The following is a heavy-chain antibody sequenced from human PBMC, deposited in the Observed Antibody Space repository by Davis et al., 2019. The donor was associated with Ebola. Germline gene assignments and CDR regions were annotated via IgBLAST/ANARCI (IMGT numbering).Heavy chain of an antibody. CDR1: GGSFSGYY. V-gene: IGHV4-34*01. CDR3: AGRGWFRAKYGMDV. D-gene: IGHD3-10*01. CDR2: INHSGST. Sequence: SETLSLTCAVYGGSFSGYYWSWIRQPPGKGLEWIGEINHSGSTNYNPSLKSRVTISVDTSKNQFSLKLSSVTAADTAVYYCAGRGWFRAKYGMDVWGQGTTVTVSS. J-gene: IGHJ6*02.